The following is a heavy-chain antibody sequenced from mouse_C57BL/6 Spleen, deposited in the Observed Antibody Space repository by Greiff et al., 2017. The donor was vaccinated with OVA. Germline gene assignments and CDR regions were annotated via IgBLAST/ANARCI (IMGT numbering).Heavy chain of an antibody. Sequence: QVQLQQPGAELVKPGASVKLSCKASGYTFTSYWMHWVKQRPGQGLEWIGMIHPNSGSTNYNEKFKSKATLTVDKSSSTAYMQLSSLTSEDSAVYYCAIPFITTVAHYFDYWGQGTTLTVSS. CDR1: GYTFTSYW. V-gene: IGHV1-64*01. CDR3: AIPFITTVAHYFDY. D-gene: IGHD1-1*01. CDR2: IHPNSGST. J-gene: IGHJ2*01.